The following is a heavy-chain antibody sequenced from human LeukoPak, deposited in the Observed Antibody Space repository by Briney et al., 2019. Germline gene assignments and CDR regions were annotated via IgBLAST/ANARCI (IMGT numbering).Heavy chain of an antibody. D-gene: IGHD3-22*01. Sequence: ASVKVSCKASGYTFTSYDINWVRQATGQGLEWMGWMNPNSGNTGYAQKFQGRVTITRNTSISTAYMELSSLRSEDTAVYYCANGYYYDSSGYGSYYYMDVWGKGTTATVSS. V-gene: IGHV1-8*03. CDR3: ANGYYYDSSGYGSYYYMDV. CDR1: GYTFTSYD. J-gene: IGHJ6*03. CDR2: MNPNSGNT.